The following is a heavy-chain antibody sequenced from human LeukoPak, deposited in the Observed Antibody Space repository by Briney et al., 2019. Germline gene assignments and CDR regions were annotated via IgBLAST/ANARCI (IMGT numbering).Heavy chain of an antibody. J-gene: IGHJ4*02. Sequence: GGSLRLSCAASGFTFSSYAMSWVRQAPGKGLEWVSGVSGSGGSAYYADSGRGRFTISRDNSKNSLYLQMNSLRAEDTAVYYCAKDLDIVATITGNWGQGTLVTVSS. D-gene: IGHD5-12*01. CDR3: AKDLDIVATITGN. CDR1: GFTFSSYA. V-gene: IGHV3-23*01. CDR2: VSGSGGSA.